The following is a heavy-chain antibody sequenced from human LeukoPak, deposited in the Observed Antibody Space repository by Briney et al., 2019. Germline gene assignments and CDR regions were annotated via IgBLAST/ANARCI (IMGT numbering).Heavy chain of an antibody. Sequence: SETLSLTCTVSGGSISSYYWSWIRQPPGKGLEWIGYIYYSGTTNYNPSLKSRLTISVDTSKNQFSLRLSSVTAADTAMYYCASVMSRDAFDIWGQGTMVTVSS. CDR2: IYYSGTT. V-gene: IGHV4-59*01. CDR3: ASVMSRDAFDI. D-gene: IGHD5/OR15-5a*01. J-gene: IGHJ3*02. CDR1: GGSISSYY.